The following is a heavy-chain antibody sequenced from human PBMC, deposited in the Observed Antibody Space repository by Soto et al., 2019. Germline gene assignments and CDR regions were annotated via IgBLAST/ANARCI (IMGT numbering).Heavy chain of an antibody. CDR2: IYYSGST. V-gene: IGHV4-61*01. J-gene: IGHJ4*02. CDR1: GGSVSSGNYY. Sequence: PSETLSLTCTVSGGSVSSGNYYWSWIRQPPGKGLEWIGYIYYSGSTNYNPSLKSRVTISVDMSKNQFSLKLSSVTAADTAVYYCARGGGSGSYYDVGPGGIDYWGQGTLVTVSS. D-gene: IGHD3-10*01. CDR3: ARGGGSGSYYDVGPGGIDY.